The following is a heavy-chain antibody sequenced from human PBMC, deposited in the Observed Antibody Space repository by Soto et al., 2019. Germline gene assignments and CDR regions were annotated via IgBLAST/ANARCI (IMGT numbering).Heavy chain of an antibody. V-gene: IGHV4-30-2*01. D-gene: IGHD3-10*01. CDR1: GGSISSGGYS. CDR3: ARGGTMVRGVTNWFDP. J-gene: IGHJ5*02. CDR2: IYHSGST. Sequence: LSLTCAVSGGSISSGGYSWSWIRQPPGKGLEWIGYIYHSGSTYYNPSLKSRVTISVDRSKNQFSLKLSSVTAADTAVYYCARGGTMVRGVTNWFDPWGQGTLVTVSS.